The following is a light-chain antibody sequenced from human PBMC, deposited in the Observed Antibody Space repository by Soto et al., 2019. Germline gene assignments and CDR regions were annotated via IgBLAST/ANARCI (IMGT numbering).Light chain of an antibody. J-gene: IGLJ2*01. CDR1: SSDVGDYSY. CDR2: EVS. V-gene: IGLV2-8*01. Sequence: QSALTQPASVSGSPGQSITISCTGASSDVGDYSYVSWYQHHPGQAPELLIYEVSKRPTGVPDRFSGSKSGKTASLTVSGLQAEDEADYYCSSYAGSNNFVVFGGGTKVTVL. CDR3: SSYAGSNNFVV.